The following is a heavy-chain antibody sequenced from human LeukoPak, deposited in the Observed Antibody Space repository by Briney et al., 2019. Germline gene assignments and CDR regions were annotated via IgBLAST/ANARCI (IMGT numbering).Heavy chain of an antibody. Sequence: SETLSLTCAVYGGSFSGYYWSWIRQPPGKGLEWIGEINHSGSTNYNPSLKSRVTISVDTSKNQFSLKLSSVTAADTAVYYCARVTGYMTEDYFDYWGRGTLITVSS. CDR2: INHSGST. V-gene: IGHV4-34*01. D-gene: IGHD6-13*01. J-gene: IGHJ4*02. CDR1: GGSFSGYY. CDR3: ARVTGYMTEDYFDY.